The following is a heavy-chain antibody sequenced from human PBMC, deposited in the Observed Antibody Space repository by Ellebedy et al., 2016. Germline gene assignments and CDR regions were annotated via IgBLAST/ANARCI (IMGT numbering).Heavy chain of an antibody. CDR2: IWYDGSNK. CDR1: GFTFSSYG. J-gene: IGHJ5*02. Sequence: GESLTISXAASGFTFSSYGMHWVCQAPGKGLEWLALIWYDGSNKYYTDSVKGRFTIYRDNSKNTLYLQMNSLRAEDTAVYYCAREGARVVPAAIHWFNPWGQGTLVTVSS. D-gene: IGHD2-2*02. CDR3: AREGARVVPAAIHWFNP. V-gene: IGHV3-33*08.